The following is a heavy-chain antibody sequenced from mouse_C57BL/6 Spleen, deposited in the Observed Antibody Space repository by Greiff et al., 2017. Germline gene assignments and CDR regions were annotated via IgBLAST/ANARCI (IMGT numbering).Heavy chain of an antibody. J-gene: IGHJ3*01. V-gene: IGHV1-4*01. Sequence: VQLQESGAELARPGASVKMSCKASGYTFTSYTMHWVKQRPGQGLEWIGYINPSSGYTKYNQKFKDKATLTADKSSSTAYMQLSSLTSEDSAVYYCAREGTTSSFAYWGQGTLVTVSA. CDR3: AREGTTSSFAY. D-gene: IGHD1-1*01. CDR1: GYTFTSYT. CDR2: INPSSGYT.